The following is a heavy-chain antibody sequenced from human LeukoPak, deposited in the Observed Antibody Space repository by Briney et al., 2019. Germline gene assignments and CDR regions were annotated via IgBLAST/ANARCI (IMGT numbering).Heavy chain of an antibody. CDR3: ARAFGGWYFDY. V-gene: IGHV3-33*01. Sequence: PGGSLRLSCAASGFTFSSYGMHWVRQAPGKGLEWVSVIWYDGSNKYYADSVKGRFTISRDNSKNTLYLQMNSLRAEDSAVYYCARAFGGWYFDYWGQGTLVTVSS. CDR2: IWYDGSNK. CDR1: GFTFSSYG. J-gene: IGHJ4*02. D-gene: IGHD6-19*01.